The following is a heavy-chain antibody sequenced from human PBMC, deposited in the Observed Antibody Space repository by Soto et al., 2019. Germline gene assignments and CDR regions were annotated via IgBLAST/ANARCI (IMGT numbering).Heavy chain of an antibody. CDR1: GFTFSSYA. J-gene: IGHJ4*02. V-gene: IGHV3-23*01. Sequence: EVQLLESGGGLVQPGGSLRLSCAASGFTFSSYAMSWVRQAPGKGLEWVSTINSSGDTTYYADSVKGRFTISRDNSKNTLYLQMNSLRAEDTAVYYCAKAVAGSSGFAYWGQGTLVTVSS. CDR3: AKAVAGSSGFAY. CDR2: INSSGDTT. D-gene: IGHD1-26*01.